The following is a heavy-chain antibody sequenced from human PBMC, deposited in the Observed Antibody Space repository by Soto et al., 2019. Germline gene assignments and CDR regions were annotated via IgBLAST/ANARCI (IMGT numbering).Heavy chain of an antibody. CDR2: ISGSGGST. J-gene: IGHJ4*02. D-gene: IGHD6-19*01. V-gene: IGHV3-23*01. Sequence: GGSLRLSCAASGFTFSSYAMSWVRQAPGKGLEWVSAISGSGGSTYYADSVKGRFTISRDNSENTLYLQMNSLRAEDTAVYYCAKGVAVAGRFYYFDYWGQGTLVTVSS. CDR3: AKGVAVAGRFYYFDY. CDR1: GFTFSSYA.